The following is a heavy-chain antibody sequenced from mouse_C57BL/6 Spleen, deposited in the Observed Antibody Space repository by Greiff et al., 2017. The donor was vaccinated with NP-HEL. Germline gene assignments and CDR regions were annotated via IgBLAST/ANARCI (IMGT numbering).Heavy chain of an antibody. Sequence: QVQLQQPGAELVRPGSSVKLSCKASGYTFTSYWMHWVKQRPIQGLEWIGNIDPSDSETHYNQKFKDKATLTVDKSSSTAYMQLSSLTSEDSAVYYCARSPVGLSLYAMDYWGQGTSVTVSS. CDR3: ARSPVGLSLYAMDY. D-gene: IGHD3-2*02. CDR2: IDPSDSET. J-gene: IGHJ4*01. V-gene: IGHV1-52*01. CDR1: GYTFTSYW.